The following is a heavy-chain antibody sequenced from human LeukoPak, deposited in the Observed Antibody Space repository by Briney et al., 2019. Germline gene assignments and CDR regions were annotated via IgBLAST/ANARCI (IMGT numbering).Heavy chain of an antibody. D-gene: IGHD4-23*01. Sequence: SETLSLTCTVSGVSISSYYWSWIRQPPGKGLEWIGYVFYSGGTNYNPSLKSRVTMSLGTSKNQISLKLSSVAAADTAMYYCARHTTVVPPHYFDYWGQGTLVTVSS. V-gene: IGHV4-59*08. CDR1: GVSISSYY. J-gene: IGHJ4*02. CDR2: VFYSGGT. CDR3: ARHTTVVPPHYFDY.